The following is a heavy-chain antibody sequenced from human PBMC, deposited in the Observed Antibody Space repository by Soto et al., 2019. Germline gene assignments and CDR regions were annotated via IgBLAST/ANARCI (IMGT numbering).Heavy chain of an antibody. Sequence: QVQLQESGPGLVKPSETLSLTCTVSGASISGYYWSWIRKSAGKGLEWIGRIYATGTTDYNPSLNRRVMMAVDTSKKELSLRLRSVTAADTAVYYCVRDGTKTLRDWFDPWGQGISVTGSS. D-gene: IGHD1-1*01. V-gene: IGHV4-4*07. CDR3: VRDGTKTLRDWFDP. CDR2: IYATGTT. CDR1: GASISGYY. J-gene: IGHJ5*02.